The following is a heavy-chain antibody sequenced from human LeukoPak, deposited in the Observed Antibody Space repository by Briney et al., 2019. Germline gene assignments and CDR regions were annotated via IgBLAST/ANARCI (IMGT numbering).Heavy chain of an antibody. D-gene: IGHD3-22*01. CDR1: GLTFRNYA. J-gene: IGHJ5*02. CDR3: ARVNGPNSGYYYTLDL. Sequence: GTSLRLSCAASGLTFRNYAMHWVRQAPGGRLEWVAVIWFDGTEKYYAVSVMGRFTISRDSSESTLYLQMNGLRTEDTAVYYCARVNGPNSGYYYTLDLWGQGTPVTVSS. V-gene: IGHV3-33*01. CDR2: IWFDGTEK.